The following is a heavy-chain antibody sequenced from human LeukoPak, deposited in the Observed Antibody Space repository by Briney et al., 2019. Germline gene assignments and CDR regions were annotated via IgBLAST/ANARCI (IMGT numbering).Heavy chain of an antibody. V-gene: IGHV3-48*03. J-gene: IGHJ5*02. D-gene: IGHD6-13*01. CDR3: ARVESSWYEYWFDP. CDR2: ISSSGSTI. Sequence: GGSLRLSCAASGFTFSSYEMNWVRQAPGKGLEWVSYISSSGSTIYYADSVKGRFTISRDNAKNSLYLQMNSLRAEDTAVYYCARVESSWYEYWFDPWGQGTLVTVSS. CDR1: GFTFSSYE.